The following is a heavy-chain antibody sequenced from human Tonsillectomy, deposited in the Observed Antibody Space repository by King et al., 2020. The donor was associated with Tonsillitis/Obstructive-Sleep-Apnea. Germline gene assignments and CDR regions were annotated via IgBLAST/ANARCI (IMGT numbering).Heavy chain of an antibody. CDR2: ISYSGSYE. J-gene: IGHJ4*02. Sequence: QVQLVESGGGVVQPGRSLRLSCAASGFKFSSYAMHWVRQAPGKGLVWMATISYSGSYEYYADSVKGRFTISRDNPRNTLYLQMSSLRAEDMAVYYCARSIQGWHYFDYWGQGNLVTVSS. CDR1: GFKFSSYA. CDR3: ARSIQGWHYFDY. D-gene: IGHD5-24*01. V-gene: IGHV3-30*04.